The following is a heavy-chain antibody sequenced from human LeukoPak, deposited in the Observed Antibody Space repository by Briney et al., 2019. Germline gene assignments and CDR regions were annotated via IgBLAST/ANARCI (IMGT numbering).Heavy chain of an antibody. CDR2: IYWDDYK. J-gene: IGHJ4*02. CDR1: ELSLSPSGVG. Sequence: SGPTLRLSSQILTLTFTFSELSLSPSGVGVAWIRQPPGQALEWLALIYWDDYKRYSPSLKSRLTITHNTSKNQVVHTMTNMDPVDTATYYCAHRADSTGWHSIDYWGQGTLVTVSS. V-gene: IGHV2-5*02. D-gene: IGHD6-19*01. CDR3: AHRADSTGWHSIDY.